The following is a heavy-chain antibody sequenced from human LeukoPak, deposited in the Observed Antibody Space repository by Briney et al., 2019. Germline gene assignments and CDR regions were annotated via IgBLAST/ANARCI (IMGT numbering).Heavy chain of an antibody. D-gene: IGHD3-22*01. Sequence: GGSLRLSCAASGFTFSSDGMHWVRQAPGKGLEWVAVISYDGSNKYYADSVKGRFTISRDNSKNTLYLQMNSLRAEDTAVYYCAKGHPLRYYDSSGTDAFDIWGQGTMVTVSS. CDR1: GFTFSSDG. CDR3: AKGHPLRYYDSSGTDAFDI. CDR2: ISYDGSNK. J-gene: IGHJ3*02. V-gene: IGHV3-30*18.